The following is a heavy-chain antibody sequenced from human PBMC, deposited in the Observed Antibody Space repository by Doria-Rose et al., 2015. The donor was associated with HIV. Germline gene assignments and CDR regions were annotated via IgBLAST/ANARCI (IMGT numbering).Heavy chain of an antibody. V-gene: IGHV3-21*01. CDR2: ISSSSSYK. J-gene: IGHJ4*02. CDR1: GFTFRSYS. Sequence: GLVKPGGSLRLSCAASGFTFRSYSMNWVRQAPGKGLEWVSSISSSSSYKKYADSLKGRFIISRDNSKNSLYLQMSSLRVEDTAVYYCARSDYGGLRDWGQGTLVTVSS. CDR3: ARSDYGGLRD. D-gene: IGHD4-17*01.